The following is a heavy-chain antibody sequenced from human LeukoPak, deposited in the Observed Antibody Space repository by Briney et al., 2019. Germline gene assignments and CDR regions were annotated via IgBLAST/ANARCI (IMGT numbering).Heavy chain of an antibody. CDR1: GDSVSSDNAA. J-gene: IGHJ5*02. CDR2: TYYRSKWYN. CDR3: ARVRGVATTKRTFFGT. D-gene: IGHD6-13*01. Sequence: SQTLSLTCAISGDSVSSDNAAWNWIRQSPSRGLEWLGRTYYRSKWYNDYARSVKSRITINADTSKNRFSLQLNSVTPEDTAVYYCARVRGVATTKRTFFGTWGQGTRVTVSS. V-gene: IGHV6-1*01.